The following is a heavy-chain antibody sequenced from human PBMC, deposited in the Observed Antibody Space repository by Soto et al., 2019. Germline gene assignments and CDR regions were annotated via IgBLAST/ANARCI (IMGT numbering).Heavy chain of an antibody. CDR1: GYSFTSYW. Sequence: PGQSMKISCKGSGYSFTSYWISWVRQMPGKGLEWMGRIDPSDSYTNYSPSFQGHVTISADKSISTAYLQWSSLKASDTAMYYCGLVVPAVYYYYGMDVWGQGTTVTVSS. CDR2: IDPSDSYT. D-gene: IGHD2-2*01. J-gene: IGHJ6*02. V-gene: IGHV5-10-1*01. CDR3: GLVVPAVYYYYGMDV.